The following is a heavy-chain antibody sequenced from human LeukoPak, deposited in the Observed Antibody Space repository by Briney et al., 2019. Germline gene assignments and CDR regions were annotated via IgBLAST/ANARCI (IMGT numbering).Heavy chain of an antibody. D-gene: IGHD3-22*01. J-gene: IGHJ4*02. Sequence: GGSLRLSCAASGFTFSSYAMSWVRQAPGKGLEWVSAISGSGGSTYYADSVKGRFTISRDNSKNTLYLQMNSLRAEDTAVYYCASQGDYYDNRDYWGQGTLVTVSS. CDR3: ASQGDYYDNRDY. CDR1: GFTFSSYA. V-gene: IGHV3-23*01. CDR2: ISGSGGST.